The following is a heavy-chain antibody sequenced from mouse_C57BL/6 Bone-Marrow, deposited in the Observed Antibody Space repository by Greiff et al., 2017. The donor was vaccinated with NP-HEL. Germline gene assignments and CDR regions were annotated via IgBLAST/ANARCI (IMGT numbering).Heavy chain of an antibody. Sequence: VQLQQPGAELVRPGSSVKLSCKASGYTFTSYWMHWVKQRPIQGLEWIGNIDPSDSETHYNQKFKDKATLTVDKSSSTAYMQLSSLTSEDSAVYYCARRDYGSSYVPYWYFDVWGTGTTVTVSS. D-gene: IGHD1-1*01. CDR1: GYTFTSYW. V-gene: IGHV1-52*01. CDR3: ARRDYGSSYVPYWYFDV. J-gene: IGHJ1*03. CDR2: IDPSDSET.